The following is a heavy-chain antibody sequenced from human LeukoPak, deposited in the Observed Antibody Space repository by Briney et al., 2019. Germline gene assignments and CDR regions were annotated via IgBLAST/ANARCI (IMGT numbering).Heavy chain of an antibody. CDR2: VYTSGST. D-gene: IGHD6-6*01. V-gene: IGHV4-4*07. J-gene: IGHJ4*02. CDR3: ARVNARIAAVDY. Sequence: PSETLSLTCTVSGSSINSYYWTWIRQPTGKGLEWIGRVYTSGSTNYNPSLKSRVTMSVHTSKNQFSLKLDSVTAADTAVYYCARVNARIAAVDYWGQGTLVTVSS. CDR1: GSSINSYY.